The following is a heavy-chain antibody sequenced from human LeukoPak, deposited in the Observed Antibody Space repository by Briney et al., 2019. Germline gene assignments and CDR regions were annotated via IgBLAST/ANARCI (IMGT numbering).Heavy chain of an antibody. CDR1: GYTFTSYA. Sequence: ASVKVSCKASGYTFTSYAMNWVRQAPGQGLEWMGGIIPIFGTANYAQKFQGRVTITADESTSTAYMELSSLRSEDTAVYYCARDPGMVRGVIGTPDYWGQGTLVTVSS. D-gene: IGHD3-10*01. V-gene: IGHV1-69*13. CDR3: ARDPGMVRGVIGTPDY. J-gene: IGHJ4*02. CDR2: IIPIFGTA.